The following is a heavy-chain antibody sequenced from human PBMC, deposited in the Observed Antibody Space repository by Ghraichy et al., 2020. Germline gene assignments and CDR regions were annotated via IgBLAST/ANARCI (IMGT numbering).Heavy chain of an antibody. V-gene: IGHV4-59*01. CDR3: SRLLRAGSKYYFDY. J-gene: IGHJ4*02. Sequence: SETLSLTCTVSGGSISSYYWSWIRQPPGKGLEWFGYIYYSGSTNFNPPLKSRVTISVDTSKNQFSLKLSSVTAADTAVYYCSRLLRAGSKYYFDYWGQGTLVTVSS. D-gene: IGHD6-19*01. CDR2: IYYSGST. CDR1: GGSISSYY.